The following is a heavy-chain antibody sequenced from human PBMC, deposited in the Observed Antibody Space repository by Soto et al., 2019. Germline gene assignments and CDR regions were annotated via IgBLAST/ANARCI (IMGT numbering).Heavy chain of an antibody. CDR1: GDSFNDYY. V-gene: IGHV1-2*02. CDR2: INPNGGGT. Sequence: ASVKVSCKTSGDSFNDYYIHWVRQAPGQGLEWMGWINPNGGGTKYAQKFQGRVTVTRDTSIRTVYMELSSLRSGDTAVYYCARESGGATATLDYYYFYMDVWGKGTAVTVSS. J-gene: IGHJ6*03. CDR3: ARESGGATATLDYYYFYMDV. D-gene: IGHD5-12*01.